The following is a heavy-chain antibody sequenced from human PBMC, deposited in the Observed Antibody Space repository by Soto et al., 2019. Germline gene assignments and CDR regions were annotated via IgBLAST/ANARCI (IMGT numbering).Heavy chain of an antibody. V-gene: IGHV1-2*02. CDR3: ARDGVVPTMD. CDR1: GNSFTGYY. CDR2: INPKSGGT. Sequence: QVQMVQSGAEVKKPGASVKVSCKASGNSFTGYYVHWVRQAPGQGLEWMGWINPKSGGTNYAQKFQGRVTMTRDTSINTAYMELCSLRSDDTAVYFCARDGVVPTMDWGQGTLVTVSS. D-gene: IGHD5-12*01. J-gene: IGHJ4*02.